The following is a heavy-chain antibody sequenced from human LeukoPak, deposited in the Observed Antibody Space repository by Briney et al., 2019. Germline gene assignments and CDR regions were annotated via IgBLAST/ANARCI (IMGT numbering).Heavy chain of an antibody. CDR2: INPNSGAS. J-gene: IGHJ4*02. CDR3: ARFLGGYCSSSSCHNFDF. CDR1: GYTFTGYY. Sequence: ASVKVSCTSSGYTFTGYYIHWVRQAPGQGLEWMGWINPNSGASNYAQKFQGRVTMTRDTSISTAYMELSRLRTDDTAVYYCARFLGGYCSSSSCHNFDFWGQGTLVTVSS. D-gene: IGHD2-2*02. V-gene: IGHV1-2*02.